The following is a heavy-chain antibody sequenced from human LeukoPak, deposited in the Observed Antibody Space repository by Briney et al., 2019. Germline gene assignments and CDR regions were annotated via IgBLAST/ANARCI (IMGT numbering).Heavy chain of an antibody. CDR3: ASDMTGYSSGWYGNWFDP. D-gene: IGHD6-19*01. Sequence: PSETLSLTCTVSGGSISSYYWSWIRQPAGKGLEWIGRIYTSGSTNYNPSLKSRVTVSVDTSKNQFSLKLSSVTAADTAVYYCASDMTGYSSGWYGNWFDPWGQGTLVTVSS. CDR2: IYTSGST. CDR1: GGSISSYY. V-gene: IGHV4-4*07. J-gene: IGHJ5*02.